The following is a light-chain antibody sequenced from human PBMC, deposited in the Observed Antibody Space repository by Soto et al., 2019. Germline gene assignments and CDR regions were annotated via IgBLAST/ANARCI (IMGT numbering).Light chain of an antibody. CDR1: SSDVGGYNY. V-gene: IGLV2-8*01. CDR2: EVS. CDR3: SSYAGTTNYV. J-gene: IGLJ1*01. Sequence: QSALTQPPSASGSPGQSVTISCTGTSSDVGGYNYVSWYQQHPGKAPKLMIYEVSKRPSVVPDRFSGSKSGNTASLTVSGLQAEDEADYYCSSYAGTTNYVFGTGTKLTVL.